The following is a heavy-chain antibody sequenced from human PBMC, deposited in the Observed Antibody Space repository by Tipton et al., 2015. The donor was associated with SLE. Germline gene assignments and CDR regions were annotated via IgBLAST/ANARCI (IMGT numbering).Heavy chain of an antibody. CDR1: GGSISSYY. CDR3: ARLSSLVADFYWYFDL. Sequence: TLSLTCTVSGGSISSYYWGWIRQPPGKGLEWIGSIYYSGSTYYNPSLKSRVTISVDTSKNQFSLKLSSVTAADTAVYYCARLSSLVADFYWYFDLWGRGTLVTVSS. D-gene: IGHD2-15*01. V-gene: IGHV4-39*01. J-gene: IGHJ2*01. CDR2: IYYSGST.